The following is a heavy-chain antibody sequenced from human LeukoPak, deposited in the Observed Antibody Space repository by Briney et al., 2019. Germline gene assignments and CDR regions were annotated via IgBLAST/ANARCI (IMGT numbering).Heavy chain of an antibody. J-gene: IGHJ4*02. CDR1: GGSFSGYY. CDR3: AREWFGDLAPY. CDR2: INHSGST. V-gene: IGHV4-34*01. Sequence: PSETLSLTCAVYGGSFSGYYWSWIRQPPGKGLEWIGDINHSGSTNYNPSLKSRVTISVDTSKSHFSLKLSSVTAADTAVYDCAREWFGDLAPYWGQGTLVTVSS. D-gene: IGHD3-10*01.